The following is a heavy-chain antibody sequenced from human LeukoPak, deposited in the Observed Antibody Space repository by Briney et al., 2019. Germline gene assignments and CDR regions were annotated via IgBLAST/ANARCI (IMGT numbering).Heavy chain of an antibody. CDR1: GYTFTSYD. J-gene: IGHJ4*02. CDR2: MNPNSGNT. CDR3: ARHYYDSSGYYPVDY. Sequence: ASVKVSCKASGYTFTSYDINWVRQATGQGLEWMGWMNPNSGNTGYAQKFQGRVTMIRNTSISTAYMELSSLRSEDTAVYYCARHYYDSSGYYPVDYWGQGTLVTVSS. V-gene: IGHV1-8*01. D-gene: IGHD3-22*01.